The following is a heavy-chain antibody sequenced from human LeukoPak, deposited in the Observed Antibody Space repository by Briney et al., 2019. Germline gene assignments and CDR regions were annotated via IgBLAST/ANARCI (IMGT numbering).Heavy chain of an antibody. CDR2: IYTSGST. D-gene: IGHD2-15*01. V-gene: IGHV4-4*08. J-gene: IGHJ5*02. CDR1: GGSISSYY. CDR3: ARGAGCSGGSCFFNWFDP. Sequence: SETLSLTCTVSGGSISSYYWSWIRQPPGKGLEWIGRIYTSGSTNYNPSLKSRVTISVDTSKNQFSLKLSSVTAADTAVYYCARGAGCSGGSCFFNWFDPWGQGTLVTVSS.